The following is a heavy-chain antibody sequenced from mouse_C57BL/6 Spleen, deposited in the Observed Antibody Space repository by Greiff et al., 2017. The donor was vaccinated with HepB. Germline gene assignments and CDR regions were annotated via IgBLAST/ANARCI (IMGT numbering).Heavy chain of an antibody. J-gene: IGHJ4*01. D-gene: IGHD1-1*01. V-gene: IGHV1-55*01. CDR3: ARKGLDYYGSIYYAMDY. Sequence: QVQLQQPGAELVKPGASVKMSCKASGYTFTSYWITWVKQRPGQGLEWIGDIYPGSGSTNYNEKFKSKATLTVDTSSSTAYMQLSSLTSEDSAVYYCARKGLDYYGSIYYAMDYWGQGTSVTVSS. CDR1: GYTFTSYW. CDR2: IYPGSGST.